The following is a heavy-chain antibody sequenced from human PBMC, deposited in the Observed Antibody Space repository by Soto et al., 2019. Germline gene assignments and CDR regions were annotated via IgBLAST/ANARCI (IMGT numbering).Heavy chain of an antibody. J-gene: IGHJ6*02. CDR3: ARGKVNEFWSGQGYCMDV. CDR1: GGTFSSYT. V-gene: IGHV1-69*02. CDR2: IIPILGIA. D-gene: IGHD3-3*01. Sequence: QVQLVQSGAEVKKPGSSVKVSCKASGGTFSSYTISWVRQAPGQGLEWMGRIIPILGIANYAQKFQGRVTITADKSTSTAYMELSSLRSEDTAVYYCARGKVNEFWSGQGYCMDVWGQGTTVTVSS.